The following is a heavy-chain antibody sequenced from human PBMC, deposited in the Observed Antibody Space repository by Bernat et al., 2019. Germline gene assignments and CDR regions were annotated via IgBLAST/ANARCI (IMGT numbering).Heavy chain of an antibody. V-gene: IGHV3-7*03. CDR1: VFTFSTSW. J-gene: IGHJ3*02. CDR2: INIDGTQI. Sequence: EVHLVESGGGLVQPGGSLRLSCAASVFTFSTSWMAWVRPAPGKGLEWVANINIDGTQIDYVDSVGGGFTMSRDNAKNSLYLQMSSLRAEDTAVYYCARDANYAALDIWGQGTMVTVSS. D-gene: IGHD5-24*01. CDR3: ARDANYAALDI.